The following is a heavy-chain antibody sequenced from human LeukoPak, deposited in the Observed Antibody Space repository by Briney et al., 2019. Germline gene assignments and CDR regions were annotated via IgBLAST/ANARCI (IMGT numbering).Heavy chain of an antibody. D-gene: IGHD1-26*01. Sequence: SETLSLTCTVSGGSISSSTYYWGWIRQPPGEGLEWTGSIFYTGSTYYNPSLKSRVTISVDTSKNQFSLKLRSVTAADTAVYYCARLDVGASPPFDYWGQGALVTVSS. J-gene: IGHJ4*02. CDR1: GGSISSSTYY. CDR3: ARLDVGASPPFDY. CDR2: IFYTGST. V-gene: IGHV4-39*01.